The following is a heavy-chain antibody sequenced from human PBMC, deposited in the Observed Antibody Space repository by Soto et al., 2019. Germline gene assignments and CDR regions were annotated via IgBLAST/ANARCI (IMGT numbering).Heavy chain of an antibody. CDR3: ASHRSLDP. V-gene: IGHV4-59*08. Sequence: PSETLSLTCTVSGGSISTYYWTWIRQPPGKGLEWIGYIYYSGSTNYNPSLKSRVTMSVDTSKNQFSLKLRSVTAADTAVYFCASHRSLDPWGQGTLVTVAS. CDR1: GGSISTYY. CDR2: IYYSGST. J-gene: IGHJ5*02.